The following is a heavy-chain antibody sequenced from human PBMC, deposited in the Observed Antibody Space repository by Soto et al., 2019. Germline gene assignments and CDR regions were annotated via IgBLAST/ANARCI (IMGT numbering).Heavy chain of an antibody. CDR3: ARDFFDSSDYTTNWFDP. CDR2: IYHSGST. V-gene: IGHV4-30-2*01. Sequence: SETLSLTCTVSGGSISSDGYYWSWIRQPPGKGLEWIGYIYHSGSTYYNPSLKSRVTISVDTSKNQFSLKLTSVTAADAALYYCARDFFDSSDYTTNWFDPWGQGTLVTVSS. J-gene: IGHJ5*02. D-gene: IGHD3-22*01. CDR1: GGSISSDGYY.